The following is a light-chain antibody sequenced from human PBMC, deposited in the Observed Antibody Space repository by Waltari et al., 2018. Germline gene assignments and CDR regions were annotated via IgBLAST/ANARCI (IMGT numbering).Light chain of an antibody. J-gene: IGKJ1*01. V-gene: IGKV1-5*01. CDR2: DAS. CDR1: QSISDY. CDR3: QQYNSYSPWT. Sequence: DIQMTQSPSTLSPSVGDTVTITCRASQSISDYLAWYQQKPGKAPKLLIYDASTLKNGVPSRFSGSVSGTEFTLTISSLQPDDFATYYCQQYNSYSPWTFGPGTKVEIK.